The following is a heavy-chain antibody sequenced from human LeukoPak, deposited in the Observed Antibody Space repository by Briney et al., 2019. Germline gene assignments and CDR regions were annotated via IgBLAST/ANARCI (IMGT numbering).Heavy chain of an antibody. CDR3: ARGGRYCSGGSCYTYYYYYMDV. V-gene: IGHV4-39*01. Sequence: SETLSLTCTVSGGSISSSSYYWGWIRQPPGKGLEWIGSIYYSGSTYYNPSLKSRVTISVDTSKNQFSLKLSSVTAADTAVYYCARGGRYCSGGSCYTYYYYYMDVWGKGTAVTVSS. D-gene: IGHD2-15*01. CDR2: IYYSGST. CDR1: GGSISSSSYY. J-gene: IGHJ6*03.